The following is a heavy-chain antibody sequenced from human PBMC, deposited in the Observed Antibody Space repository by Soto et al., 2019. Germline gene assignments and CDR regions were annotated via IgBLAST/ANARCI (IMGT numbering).Heavy chain of an antibody. D-gene: IGHD4-17*01. CDR2: IWYDGSNK. J-gene: IGHJ3*02. CDR3: ARDTSSAVRAFDI. Sequence: LRLSCAASGFTFSSYGMHWVRQAPGKGLEWVAVIWYDGSNKYYADSVKGRFTISRDNSKNTLYLQMNSLRAEDTAVYYCARDTSSAVRAFDIWGQGTMVTVSS. V-gene: IGHV3-33*01. CDR1: GFTFSSYG.